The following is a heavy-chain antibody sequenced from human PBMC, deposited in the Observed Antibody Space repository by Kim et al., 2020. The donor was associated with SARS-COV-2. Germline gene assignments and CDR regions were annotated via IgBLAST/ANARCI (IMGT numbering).Heavy chain of an antibody. D-gene: IGHD3-10*01. V-gene: IGHV4-39*01. J-gene: IGHJ5*02. Sequence: LKSRFTISVDTSKNQFSLKLSSVTAADTAVYYCARLSPNYGSGRSPPFDPWGQGTLVTVSS. CDR3: ARLSPNYGSGRSPPFDP.